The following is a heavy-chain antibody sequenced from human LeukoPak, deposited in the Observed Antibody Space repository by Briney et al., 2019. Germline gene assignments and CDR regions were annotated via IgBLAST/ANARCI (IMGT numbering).Heavy chain of an antibody. D-gene: IGHD3-10*01. J-gene: IGHJ5*02. V-gene: IGHV3-74*01. Sequence: GGSLRLSCAASRFTFSSYWMHWVRQAPGKGLVWVSRINSDGSSTSYADSVKGRFTISRDNAKNTLYLQMNSLRAEDTAVYYCARGIYGSGTLYRWGQGTLVTVSS. CDR3: ARGIYGSGTLYR. CDR2: INSDGSST. CDR1: RFTFSSYW.